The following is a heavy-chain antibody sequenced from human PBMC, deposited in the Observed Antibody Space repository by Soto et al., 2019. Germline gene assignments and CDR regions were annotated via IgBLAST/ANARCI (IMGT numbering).Heavy chain of an antibody. D-gene: IGHD6-13*01. Sequence: QVQLVQSGAEVKKPGSSVKVSCKASGGTFSSYAISWVRQAPGQGLEWMGGIIPIFGTANYAQKFQGRVTTPAYESTSTADMEMISLRYEDTAVYYCASFDIAAPEGGFDPWGQGTLVTVSS. CDR3: ASFDIAAPEGGFDP. CDR1: GGTFSSYA. J-gene: IGHJ5*02. V-gene: IGHV1-69*12. CDR2: IIPIFGTA.